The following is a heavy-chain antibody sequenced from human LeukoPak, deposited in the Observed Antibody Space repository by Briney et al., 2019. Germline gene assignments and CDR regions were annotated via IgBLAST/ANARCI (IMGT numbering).Heavy chain of an antibody. CDR3: ARDMGSSWYELSHYFDY. V-gene: IGHV1-2*02. J-gene: IGHJ4*02. CDR1: GYTFTGYY. D-gene: IGHD6-13*01. CDR2: INPNSGGT. Sequence: GSSVKVPCMASGYTFTGYYMHWVRQAPGPALEWMGLINPNSGGTNYEQKFQGRVTMTRDTSISTAYMELSRLRSDDTAVYYCARDMGSSWYELSHYFDYWGQGTLVTVSS.